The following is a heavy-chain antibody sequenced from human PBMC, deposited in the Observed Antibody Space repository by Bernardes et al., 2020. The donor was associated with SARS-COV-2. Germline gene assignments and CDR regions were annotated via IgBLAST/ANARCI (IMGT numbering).Heavy chain of an antibody. Sequence: GGSLRLSCAASGFTLNNFGIHWVRQAPGKGLEWVSLISYEGSKEFYADFVRGRFSISRDNSKRAVYLQMNSLGPEDTAVYYCAKRKQIFHLSEWDVGMDVWGRGT. CDR1: GFTLNNFG. CDR3: AKRKQIFHLSEWDVGMDV. J-gene: IGHJ6*02. V-gene: IGHV3-30*18. D-gene: IGHD1-26*01. CDR2: ISYEGSKE.